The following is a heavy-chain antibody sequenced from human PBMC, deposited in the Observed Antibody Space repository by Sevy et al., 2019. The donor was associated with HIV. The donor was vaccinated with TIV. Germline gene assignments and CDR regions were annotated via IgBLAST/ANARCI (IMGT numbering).Heavy chain of an antibody. CDR3: ARDQYYDSSGSPYFDY. CDR2: ISYDGSNK. Sequence: GGSLRLSCAASGFTFSSYAMHWVRQAPGKGLEWEAVISYDGSNKYYADSVKGRFTISRDNSKNTLYLQMNSLRAEDTAVYYCARDQYYDSSGSPYFDYWGQGTLVTVSS. J-gene: IGHJ4*02. D-gene: IGHD3-22*01. CDR1: GFTFSSYA. V-gene: IGHV3-30-3*01.